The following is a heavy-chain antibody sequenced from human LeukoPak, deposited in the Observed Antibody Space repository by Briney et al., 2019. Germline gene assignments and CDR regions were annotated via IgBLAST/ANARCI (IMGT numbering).Heavy chain of an antibody. CDR1: GFTFSSYA. J-gene: IGHJ4*02. D-gene: IGHD3-10*01. Sequence: PGGSLRLSCAASGFTFSSYAMSWVRQAPGKGLEWVSGISWNSGSIGYADSVKGRFTISRDNAKNSLYLQMNSLRAEDTALYYCAKDRPSFGELFRGAFDYWGQGTLVTVSS. V-gene: IGHV3-9*01. CDR3: AKDRPSFGELFRGAFDY. CDR2: ISWNSGSI.